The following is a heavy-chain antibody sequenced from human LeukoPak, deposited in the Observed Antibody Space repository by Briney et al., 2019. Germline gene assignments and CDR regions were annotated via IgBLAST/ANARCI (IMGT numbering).Heavy chain of an antibody. Sequence: GGSLRLSCAASGFTFSSYWMHWVRQAPGKGLVWVSRINSDGITTSYTDSVKGRFTISRDNAKNTLYLQMNSLRAEDTAVYYCARDMVAGGPDYWGQGTLVTVSS. D-gene: IGHD6-19*01. J-gene: IGHJ4*02. CDR3: ARDMVAGGPDY. V-gene: IGHV3-74*01. CDR1: GFTFSSYW. CDR2: INSDGITT.